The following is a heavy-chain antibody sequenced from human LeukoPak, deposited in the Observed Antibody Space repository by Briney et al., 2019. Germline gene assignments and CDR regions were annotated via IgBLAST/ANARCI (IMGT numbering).Heavy chain of an antibody. Sequence: GESLKISCKGSGYSFTSYWIGWVRQMPGKGLEWMGIIYPGDSDTRYSPSFQGQVTHPADNAINTAYLPGSSLKGSETRKYYCARRIDPPRWRFDPWGQGTLVTVSS. D-gene: IGHD2-15*01. CDR2: IYPGDSDT. J-gene: IGHJ5*02. CDR1: GYSFTSYW. V-gene: IGHV5-51*01. CDR3: ARRIDPPRWRFDP.